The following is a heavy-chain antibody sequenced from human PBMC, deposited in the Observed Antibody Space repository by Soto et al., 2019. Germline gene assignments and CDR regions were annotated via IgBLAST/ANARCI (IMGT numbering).Heavy chain of an antibody. CDR3: ARSLYSGSYTNWFDP. CDR2: IYYSGST. J-gene: IGHJ5*02. V-gene: IGHV4-59*01. Sequence: ETLSLTYTAVGGSIRRYSCSWIRQPLGKGLEYIGYIYYSGSTNYNPSLKSRVTISVDTSKKQFSLKLSSVTAADTAVYYCARSLYSGSYTNWFDPWGQGTLVTVSS. CDR1: GGSIRRYS. D-gene: IGHD1-26*01.